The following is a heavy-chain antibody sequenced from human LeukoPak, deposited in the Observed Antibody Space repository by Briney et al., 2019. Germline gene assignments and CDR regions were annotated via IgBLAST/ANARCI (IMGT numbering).Heavy chain of an antibody. V-gene: IGHV1-18*01. J-gene: IGHJ2*01. CDR2: ISAHNGNT. Sequence: ASVKVSCKASGYTFTTHGIAWVRRAPGQGLEWMGWISAHNGNTNYAQSLQGRVTMTTDTSTNTAYMELRSLRSDDTAVYYCARDGYFDLWGRGTLVTVPS. CDR3: ARDGYFDL. CDR1: GYTFTTHG.